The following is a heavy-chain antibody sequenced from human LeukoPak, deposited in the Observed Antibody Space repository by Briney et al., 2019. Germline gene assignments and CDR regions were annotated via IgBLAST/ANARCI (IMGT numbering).Heavy chain of an antibody. J-gene: IGHJ4*02. CDR1: GFAFNNYW. Sequence: GGSLRLSCAASGFAFNNYWMHWVRQAPGKGLVWVSRINSDGSTTSYADSVRGRFTISRDNAKNTLYLQMNSLRAEDTAVYYCAKDHYYDSSGYYWGQGTLVTVSS. D-gene: IGHD3-22*01. CDR3: AKDHYYDSSGYY. V-gene: IGHV3-74*01. CDR2: INSDGSTT.